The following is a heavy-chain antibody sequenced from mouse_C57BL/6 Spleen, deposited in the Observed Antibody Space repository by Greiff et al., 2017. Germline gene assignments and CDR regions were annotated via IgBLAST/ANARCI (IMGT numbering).Heavy chain of an antibody. CDR3: ARDSYYGSNYYAMDY. CDR2: IYPRDGST. J-gene: IGHJ4*01. V-gene: IGHV1-78*01. D-gene: IGHD1-1*01. CDR1: GYTFTDHT. Sequence: VQLQQSDAELVKPGASVKISCKVSGYTFTDHTIHWMKQRPEQGLEWIGYIYPRDGSTKYNEKFKGKATLTADKSSSTAYMQLNSLTSEDSAVYFCARDSYYGSNYYAMDYWGQGTSVTVSS.